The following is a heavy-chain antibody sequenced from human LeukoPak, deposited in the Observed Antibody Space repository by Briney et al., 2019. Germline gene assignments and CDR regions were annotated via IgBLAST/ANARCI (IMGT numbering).Heavy chain of an antibody. CDR3: ARHEIDSSGYYYEFNWFDP. J-gene: IGHJ5*02. CDR1: GGSISSSSYY. CDR2: IYYSGST. D-gene: IGHD3-22*01. Sequence: SETLSLTCTVSGGSISSSSYYWGWIRQPPGKGLEWIGSIYYSGSTYYNPSLKSRVTISVDTSKNQFSQKLSSVTAADTAVYYCARHEIDSSGYYYEFNWFDPWGQGTLVTVSS. V-gene: IGHV4-39*01.